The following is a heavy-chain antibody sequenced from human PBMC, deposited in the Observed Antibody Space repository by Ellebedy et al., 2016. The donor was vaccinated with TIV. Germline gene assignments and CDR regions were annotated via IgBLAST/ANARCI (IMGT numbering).Heavy chain of an antibody. CDR2: IYHSGST. D-gene: IGHD3-22*01. Sequence: PETLSLTXTVSGGSISSSGYYWGWIRQPPGKGLEWIGSIYHSGSTYYNPSLKSRVTISVDTSKNQFSLKLSSVTAADTAVYYCARVLRRDYYYDSSGYYYFDYWGQGTLVTVSS. CDR3: ARVLRRDYYYDSSGYYYFDY. CDR1: GGSISSSGYY. V-gene: IGHV4-39*07. J-gene: IGHJ4*02.